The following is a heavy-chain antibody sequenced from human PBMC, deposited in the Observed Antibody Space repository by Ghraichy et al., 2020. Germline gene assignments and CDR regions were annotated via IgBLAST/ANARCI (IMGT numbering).Heavy chain of an antibody. Sequence: GSLRLSCSASGFTFSTYAMSWIRQAPGKGLEWVSGISNSGAKTYHTDSVKGRFTISRDNSRNTLYLQMNSLRAEDTAIYYCAKDLRGASIPNAFDFWGQGTMVTVSS. V-gene: IGHV3-23*01. CDR2: ISNSGAKT. CDR1: GFTFSTYA. CDR3: AKDLRGASIPNAFDF. D-gene: IGHD2-21*01. J-gene: IGHJ3*01.